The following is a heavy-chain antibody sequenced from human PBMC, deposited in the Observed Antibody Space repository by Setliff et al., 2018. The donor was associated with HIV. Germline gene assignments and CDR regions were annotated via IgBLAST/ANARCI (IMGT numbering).Heavy chain of an antibody. CDR3: ARATTPSSPPDV. D-gene: IGHD2-15*01. V-gene: IGHV1-2*02. CDR1: GYSFTDHY. Sequence: ASVKVSCKASGYSFTDHYMHWVRQAPGQGLEWMGWINPRSGGTNYAQKFQGRVTMTRDTSISTAYMELSRLRSDDTAVYYCARATTPSSPPDVWGQGTLVTVSS. CDR2: INPRSGGT. J-gene: IGHJ4*02.